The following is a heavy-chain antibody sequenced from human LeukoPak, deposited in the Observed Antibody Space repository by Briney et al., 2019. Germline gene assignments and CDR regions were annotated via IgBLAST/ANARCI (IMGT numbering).Heavy chain of an antibody. J-gene: IGHJ4*02. CDR1: GGSISSSSYY. Sequence: SETLSLTCTVSGGSISSSSYYWGWIRQPPGKGLEWIGSIYYSGSTXYNXXXKSRVTISVDTSKNQFSLKLSSVTAADTAVYYCAVAGLSGIGYWGQGTLVTVSS. CDR3: AVAGLSGIGY. D-gene: IGHD6-19*01. CDR2: IYYSGST. V-gene: IGHV4-39*01.